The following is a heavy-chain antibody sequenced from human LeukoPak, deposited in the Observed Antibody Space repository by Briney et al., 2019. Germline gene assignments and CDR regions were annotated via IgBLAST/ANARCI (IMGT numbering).Heavy chain of an antibody. CDR3: AKGLAGWLAPTSDY. CDR1: GFTFSSYA. J-gene: IGHJ4*02. V-gene: IGHV3-23*01. Sequence: GGSLRLSCAASGFTFSSYAMSWVRQAPGKGLEWASAISGSGGSTYYADSVKGRFTISRDNSKNTLYLQMNSLRAEDTAVYYCAKGLAGWLAPTSDYWGQGTLVTVSS. CDR2: ISGSGGST. D-gene: IGHD6-19*01.